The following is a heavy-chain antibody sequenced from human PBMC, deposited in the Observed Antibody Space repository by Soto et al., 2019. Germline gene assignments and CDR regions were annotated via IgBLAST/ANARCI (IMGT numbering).Heavy chain of an antibody. Sequence: TLSLTCDVYGGTFSRYYWNWIRQPPGKGLEWLGEINHSGSTNYNPSLESRVTISLDTSKTQFSLKLTSVTAADTAVYYCARGEGRLVGTWFDPWGQGTLVTVSS. D-gene: IGHD5-12*01. V-gene: IGHV4-34*01. CDR3: ARGEGRLVGTWFDP. J-gene: IGHJ5*02. CDR1: GGTFSRYY. CDR2: INHSGST.